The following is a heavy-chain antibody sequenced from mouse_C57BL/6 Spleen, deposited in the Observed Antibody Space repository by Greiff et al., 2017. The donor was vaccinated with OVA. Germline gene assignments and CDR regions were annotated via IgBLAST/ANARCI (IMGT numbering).Heavy chain of an antibody. J-gene: IGHJ3*01. CDR1: GFTFSSYG. V-gene: IGHV5-6*02. D-gene: IGHD1-1*01. CDR3: ATGDYGSSFAY. CDR2: ISSCGSYT. Sequence: DVKLVESGGDLVKPGGSLKLSCAASGFTFSSYGMSWVRQTPDKRLEWVATISSCGSYTYYPDSVKGRFTISRDNAKKTLYLQMSSLKSEDTAMYYCATGDYGSSFAYWGQGTLVTVSA.